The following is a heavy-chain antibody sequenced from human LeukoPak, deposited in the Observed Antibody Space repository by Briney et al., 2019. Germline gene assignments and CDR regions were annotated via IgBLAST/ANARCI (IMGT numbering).Heavy chain of an antibody. D-gene: IGHD3-22*01. CDR2: IYYSGST. J-gene: IGHJ3*02. V-gene: IGHV4-59*08. Sequence: SETLSLTCTVSGGSISSYYWSWIRQPPGKELEWIGYIYYSGSTNYNPSLKSRVTISVDTSKNQFSLKLSSVTAADTAVYYCARHPQYYYDSSGYYVCAFDIWGQGTMVTVSS. CDR3: ARHPQYYYDSSGYYVCAFDI. CDR1: GGSISSYY.